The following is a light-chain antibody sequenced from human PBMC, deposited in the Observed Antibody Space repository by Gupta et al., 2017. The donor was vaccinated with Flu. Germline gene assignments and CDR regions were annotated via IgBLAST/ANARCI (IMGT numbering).Light chain of an antibody. V-gene: IGKV1-5*03. CDR3: QQYNKYPIT. CDR2: KVS. CDR1: QSINDW. Sequence: DIQMTQSPSTLSASVGDRVTITCRASQSINDWLAWYQQKPGKAPKLLINKVSILESGVSSRFSGTGSGTEFSLTIGSLQPDDFATYYCQQYNKYPITFGGGTKLEIK. J-gene: IGKJ4*01.